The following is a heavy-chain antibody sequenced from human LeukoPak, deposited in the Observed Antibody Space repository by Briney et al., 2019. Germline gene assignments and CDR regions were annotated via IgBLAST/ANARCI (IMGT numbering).Heavy chain of an antibody. CDR1: GFTFSSYA. V-gene: IGHV3-23*01. Sequence: PGGSLRLSCAASGFTFSSYAMSWVRQAPGKGLEWVSAISGSGGSTYYADSVKGRFTISRGNSKNTLYLQMNSLRAEDTAVYYCAKDTYYDSSGNFDYWGQGTLVTVSS. CDR2: ISGSGGST. CDR3: AKDTYYDSSGNFDY. J-gene: IGHJ4*02. D-gene: IGHD3-22*01.